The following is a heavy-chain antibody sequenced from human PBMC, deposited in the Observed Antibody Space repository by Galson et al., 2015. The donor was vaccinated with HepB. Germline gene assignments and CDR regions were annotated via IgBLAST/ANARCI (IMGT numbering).Heavy chain of an antibody. CDR3: MRGGGRDAYNGDY. D-gene: IGHD5-24*01. V-gene: IGHV3-7*03. CDR2: IKERGSET. Sequence: SLRLSCAASGFTFSRYWMSWVRQAPGKGLEWVGNIKERGSETYFVDSVNGRFTISRDNAKNLMYLQMNSLRVEDTAVYYCMRGGGRDAYNGDYWGQGTLVTVSS. J-gene: IGHJ4*02. CDR1: GFTFSRYW.